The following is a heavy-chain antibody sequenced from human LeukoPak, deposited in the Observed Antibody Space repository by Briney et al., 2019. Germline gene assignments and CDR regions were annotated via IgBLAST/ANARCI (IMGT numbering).Heavy chain of an antibody. CDR3: ARDSVADIVVVQAANAWNYGAFDI. CDR1: GYTFNRYG. V-gene: IGHV1-69*05. CDR2: IIPIFGTA. D-gene: IGHD2-2*01. Sequence: GASVKVSCKASGYTFNRYGISWVRQAPGQGLEWMGGIIPIFGTANYAQKFQGRVTITTDESTSTAYMELSSLRSEDTAVYYCARDSVADIVVVQAANAWNYGAFDIWGQGTMVTVSS. J-gene: IGHJ3*02.